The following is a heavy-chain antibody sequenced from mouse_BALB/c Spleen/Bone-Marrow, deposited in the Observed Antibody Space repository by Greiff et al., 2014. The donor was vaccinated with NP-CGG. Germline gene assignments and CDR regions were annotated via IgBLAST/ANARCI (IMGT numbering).Heavy chain of an antibody. CDR1: GYSFTSYY. CDR2: IFPGSDNT. D-gene: IGHD4-1*01. J-gene: IGHJ2*01. Sequence: VHLVESGPELVKPGASVKMSCKASGYSFTSYYIHWVKQRPGQGLEWIGWIFPGSDNTKYNEKFKGKATLTAGTSSSTAYMHLSSLTSEDSAVYFCARDWDEYYFDYWGQGTTLTVSS. V-gene: IGHV1-66*01. CDR3: ARDWDEYYFDY.